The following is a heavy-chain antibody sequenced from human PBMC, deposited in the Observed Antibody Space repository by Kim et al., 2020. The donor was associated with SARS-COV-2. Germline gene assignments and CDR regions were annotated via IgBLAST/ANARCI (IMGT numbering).Heavy chain of an antibody. CDR1: GGSISSGGYY. Sequence: SETLSLTCTVSGGSISSGGYYWSWIRQHPGKGLEWIGYIYYSGSTYYNPSLKSRVTISVDTSKNQFSLKLSSVTAADTAVYYCARVRDDILTGYLTPWFDPWGQGTLVTVSS. CDR3: ARVRDDILTGYLTPWFDP. J-gene: IGHJ5*02. CDR2: IYYSGST. V-gene: IGHV4-31*03. D-gene: IGHD3-9*01.